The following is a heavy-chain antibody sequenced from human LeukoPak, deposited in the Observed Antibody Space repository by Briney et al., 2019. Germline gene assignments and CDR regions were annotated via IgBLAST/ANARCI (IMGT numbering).Heavy chain of an antibody. J-gene: IGHJ4*02. CDR1: GFTVSSNH. V-gene: IGHV3-66*01. D-gene: IGHD7-27*01. CDR2: IYIGGTI. CDR3: AGDGEDHYYDY. Sequence: GGSLRLSCAASGFTVSSNHMSWVRQAPGKGLEWVSVIYIGGTIFYADSVKGRFTISRDNSMNTVYLEMNSLRAEDTAVYYCAGDGEDHYYDYWGQGTLVTVST.